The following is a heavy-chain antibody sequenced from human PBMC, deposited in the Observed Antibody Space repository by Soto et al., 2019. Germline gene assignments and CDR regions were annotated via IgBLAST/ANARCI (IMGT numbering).Heavy chain of an antibody. CDR2: IYYSGST. V-gene: IGHV4-39*01. J-gene: IGHJ6*02. CDR3: ARHYPYNRITIFGVVADYYYYGMDV. Sequence: SETLSLTCTVSGGSISSSSYYWGWIRQPPGKGLEWIGSIYYSGSTYYNPSLKSRVTISVDTSKNQFSLKLSSVTAADTAVYYCARHYPYNRITIFGVVADYYYYGMDVWGQGTTVTVSS. CDR1: GGSISSSSYY. D-gene: IGHD3-3*01.